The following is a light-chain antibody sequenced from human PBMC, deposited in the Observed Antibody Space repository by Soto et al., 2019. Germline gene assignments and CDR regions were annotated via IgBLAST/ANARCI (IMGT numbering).Light chain of an antibody. CDR1: SSDVGGYSY. CDR3: CSYTGSYSSV. V-gene: IGLV2-11*01. Sequence: QSVLTQPHSVSGSPGQSVTISCTGTSSDVGGYSYVSWYQQHPGKAPQLIIYDVTERPSGVPDRFSGSKSGNTASLTISGLQAEDEADYYRCSYTGSYSSVFGIGTKVT. J-gene: IGLJ1*01. CDR2: DVT.